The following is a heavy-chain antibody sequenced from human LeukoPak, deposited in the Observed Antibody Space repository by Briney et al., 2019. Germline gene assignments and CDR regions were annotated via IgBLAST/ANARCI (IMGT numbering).Heavy chain of an antibody. CDR2: ISGSGGST. CDR1: GFTFSSYA. J-gene: IGHJ4*02. CDR3: AKETITMIVVVITAYFDY. V-gene: IGHV3-23*01. Sequence: GGSLRLSCAASGFTFSSYAMSWVRQAPGQGLEWVSAISGSGGSTYYADSVKGRFTISRDNSKNTLYLQMNSLRAEDTAVYYCAKETITMIVVVITAYFDYWGQGTLVTVSS. D-gene: IGHD3-22*01.